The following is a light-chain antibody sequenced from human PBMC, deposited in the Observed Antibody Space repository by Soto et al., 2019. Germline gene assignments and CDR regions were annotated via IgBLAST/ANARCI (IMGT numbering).Light chain of an antibody. CDR1: QSVSSSY. CDR2: GAS. J-gene: IGKJ4*01. V-gene: IGKV3-20*01. Sequence: EIVLTQSPGTLSLSPGERATLSCRASQSVSSSYLAWYQQKPGQAPRLLMYGASSRATGIPDRFSGTGSGTDFTLTISRLEPEDFAVYYCHQYYSSPTTFGGGTKVDIK. CDR3: HQYYSSPTT.